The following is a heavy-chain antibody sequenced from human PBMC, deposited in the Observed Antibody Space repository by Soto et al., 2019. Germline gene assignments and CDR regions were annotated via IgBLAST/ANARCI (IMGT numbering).Heavy chain of an antibody. CDR2: ISAYNGNT. J-gene: IGHJ4*02. CDR1: GYTFASYA. Sequence: QVQLVQSGAEVKKPGASVKVSCKASGYTFASYAISWMRQAPGQGLEWMGWISAYNGNTNYAQKPHGRDTMTTDTSTSTAYMELRSLRSDDTAVYYCAGDPPPPDYWGQGTLVTVSS. CDR3: AGDPPPPDY. V-gene: IGHV1-18*01.